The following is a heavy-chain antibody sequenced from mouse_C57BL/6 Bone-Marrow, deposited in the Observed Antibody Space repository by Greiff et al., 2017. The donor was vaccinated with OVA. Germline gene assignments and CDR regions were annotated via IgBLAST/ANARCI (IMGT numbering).Heavy chain of an antibody. CDR2: IDPENGDT. J-gene: IGHJ3*01. D-gene: IGHD1-1*01. CDR3: TTIYYGSSYGFAY. V-gene: IGHV14-4*01. CDR1: GFNIKDDY. Sequence: QLQQSGAELVRPGASVKLSCTASGFNIKDDYMHWVKQRPEQGLEWIGWIDPENGDTEYASKFQGKATITADTSSNTAYLQLSSLTSEDTAVYYCTTIYYGSSYGFAYWGQGTLVTVSA.